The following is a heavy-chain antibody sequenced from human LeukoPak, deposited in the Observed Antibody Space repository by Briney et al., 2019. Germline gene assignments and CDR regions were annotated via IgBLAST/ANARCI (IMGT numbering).Heavy chain of an antibody. CDR1: GFTVSSYY. V-gene: IGHV3-53*01. CDR2: IYSGENT. CDR3: ARVPYGAGFFDY. D-gene: IGHD4-17*01. Sequence: GGSLRLSCAASGFTVSSYYMSWVRQAPGKGLEWVSVIYSGENTYYADSVKGRFTISRDNSKNTLYLQMNSLRAEDTAVYYCARVPYGAGFFDYWGQGTLVTVSS. J-gene: IGHJ4*02.